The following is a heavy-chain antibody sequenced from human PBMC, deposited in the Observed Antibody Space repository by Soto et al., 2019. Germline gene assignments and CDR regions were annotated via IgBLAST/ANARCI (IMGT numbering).Heavy chain of an antibody. D-gene: IGHD2-2*01. CDR2: ISGSGGST. Sequence: PGGSLRLSCAASGFTFSSYAMSWVRQAPGKGLEWVSAISGSGGSTYYADSVKGRFTISRDNSKNTLYLQMNSLRAEDTAVYYCAKVAPYAEAWPDIRIDYWGQGTLVTVSS. CDR1: GFTFSSYA. CDR3: AKVAPYAEAWPDIRIDY. V-gene: IGHV3-23*01. J-gene: IGHJ4*02.